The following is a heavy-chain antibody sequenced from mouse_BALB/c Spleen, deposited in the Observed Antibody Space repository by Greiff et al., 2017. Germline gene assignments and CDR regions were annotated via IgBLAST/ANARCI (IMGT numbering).Heavy chain of an antibody. Sequence: VQLQQSGAELVKPGASVKLSCTASGFNIKDTYMHWVKQRPEQGLEWIGRIDPANGNTKYDPKFQGKATITADTSSNTAYLQLSSLTSEDTAVYYCASPYVNYEEYYFDYWGQGTTLTVSS. D-gene: IGHD2-1*01. J-gene: IGHJ2*01. CDR1: GFNIKDTY. CDR2: IDPANGNT. CDR3: ASPYVNYEEYYFDY. V-gene: IGHV14-3*02.